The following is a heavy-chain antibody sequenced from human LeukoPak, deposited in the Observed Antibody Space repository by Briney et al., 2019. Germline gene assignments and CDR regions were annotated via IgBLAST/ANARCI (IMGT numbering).Heavy chain of an antibody. CDR1: GYSFISYR. V-gene: IGHV5-51*01. CDR2: IYPGDSNP. J-gene: IGHJ4*02. CDR3: ARRLDGGTDY. Sequence: GESLKISCKGSGYSFISYRIGWVRQVPGKGLEWMGIIYPGDSNPRYSRSSQGQATISADKSISTAYLQWSSLKASDTAIYCCARRLDGGTDYWGQGTLVTVSS. D-gene: IGHD4-23*01.